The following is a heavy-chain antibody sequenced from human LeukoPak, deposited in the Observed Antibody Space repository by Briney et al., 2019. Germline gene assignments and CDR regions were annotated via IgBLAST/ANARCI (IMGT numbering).Heavy chain of an antibody. CDR3: ARDPASSWYFYGMDV. CDR1: GFTFSSYE. V-gene: IGHV3-48*03. J-gene: IGHJ6*02. D-gene: IGHD6-13*01. CDR2: ISSSGSTI. Sequence: PGGTLRLSCAASGFTFSSYEMNWVCQAPGKGLEWVSYISSSGSTIYYADSVKGRFTISRDNAKNSLYLQMNSLRAEDTAVYYCARDPASSWYFYGMDVWGQGTTVTVSS.